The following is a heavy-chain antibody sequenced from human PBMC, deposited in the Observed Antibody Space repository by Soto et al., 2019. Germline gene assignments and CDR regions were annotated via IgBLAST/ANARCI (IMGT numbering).Heavy chain of an antibody. CDR2: IGGSGDTK. V-gene: IGHV3-48*02. J-gene: IGHJ4*02. CDR3: AKYCSSDVCFDY. Sequence: PWGSLRLSGASSVFTVSSCSMNWVRQAPGKGLEWVSFIGGSGDTKYYADSVKGRFTISRDNAKNSLYLQMSSLRDEDTAVYYCAKYCSSDVCFDYWGQGTLVTVSS. D-gene: IGHD2-8*01. CDR1: VFTVSSCS.